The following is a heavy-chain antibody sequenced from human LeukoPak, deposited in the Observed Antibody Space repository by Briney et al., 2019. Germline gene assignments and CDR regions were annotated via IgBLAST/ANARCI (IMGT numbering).Heavy chain of an antibody. CDR3: ARGAMVRGVILRRNYYYYMDV. Sequence: SETLSLTCTVSGGSISSSSYYWDWIRQPPGKGLEWIGTIYYSGSTYYNPSLKSRVTISVDTSKNQFSLKLSSVTAADTAVYYCARGAMVRGVILRRNYYYYMDVWGRGTTVTVSS. CDR2: IYYSGST. V-gene: IGHV4-39*07. D-gene: IGHD3-10*01. J-gene: IGHJ6*03. CDR1: GGSISSSSYY.